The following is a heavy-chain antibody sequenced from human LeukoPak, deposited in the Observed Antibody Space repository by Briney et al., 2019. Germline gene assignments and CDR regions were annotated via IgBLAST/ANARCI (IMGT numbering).Heavy chain of an antibody. V-gene: IGHV3-23*01. J-gene: IGHJ2*01. CDR3: AKDLVSITMVRGAPTGWYFDL. D-gene: IGHD3-10*01. CDR1: GFTFSSYA. CDR2: ISGSGSST. Sequence: GGSLRLSCAASGFTFSSYAMSWVRQAPGKGLEWVSAISGSGSSTYYADSVKGRFTISRDNSKNTLYLQMNSLRAEDTAVYYCAKDLVSITMVRGAPTGWYFDLWGRGTLVTVSS.